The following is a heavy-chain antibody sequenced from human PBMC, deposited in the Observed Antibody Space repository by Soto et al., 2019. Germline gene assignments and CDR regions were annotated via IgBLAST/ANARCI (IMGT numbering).Heavy chain of an antibody. CDR1: GFFISSGSY. D-gene: IGHD2-15*01. Sequence: PSETLSLTCAVSGFFISSGSYCGWIRKPPGKGLEWIGSIFHGGNTYYNPSLKSRVTISVDMSKNQFSLKLNSVTAADTAVYYCARARWYDAFDVWGQGTVVTVSS. J-gene: IGHJ3*01. CDR3: ARARWYDAFDV. CDR2: IFHGGNT. V-gene: IGHV4-38-2*01.